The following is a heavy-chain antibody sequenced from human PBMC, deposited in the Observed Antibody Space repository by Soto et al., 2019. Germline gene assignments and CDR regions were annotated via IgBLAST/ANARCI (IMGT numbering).Heavy chain of an antibody. CDR2: ISSSSSYI. V-gene: IGHV3-21*01. CDR1: GFTFSSYS. CDR3: ARALDRGFWSGYHQQYYFDY. Sequence: GGSLRLSCAASGFTFSSYSTNWVRQAPGKGLEWVSSISSSSSYIYYADSVKGRFTISRDNAKNSLYLQMNSLRAEDTAVYYCARALDRGFWSGYHQQYYFDYWGQGTLVTVSS. D-gene: IGHD3-3*01. J-gene: IGHJ4*02.